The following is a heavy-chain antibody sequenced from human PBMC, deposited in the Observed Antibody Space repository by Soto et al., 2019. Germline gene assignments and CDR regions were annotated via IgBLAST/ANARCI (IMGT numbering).Heavy chain of an antibody. J-gene: IGHJ6*02. Sequence: GSLRLSCAASGFTFSSYAMSWVRQAPGKGLEWVSAISGSGGSTYYADSVKGRFTISRDNSKNTLYLQMNSLGAEDTAVYYCAKGRSAADTYGMDVWGQGTTVTVSS. CDR2: ISGSGGST. CDR1: GFTFSSYA. D-gene: IGHD6-25*01. CDR3: AKGRSAADTYGMDV. V-gene: IGHV3-23*01.